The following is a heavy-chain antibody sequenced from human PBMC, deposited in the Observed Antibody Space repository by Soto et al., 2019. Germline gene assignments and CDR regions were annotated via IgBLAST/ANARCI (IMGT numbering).Heavy chain of an antibody. CDR3: AKDHSFAVSGSPDFDY. V-gene: IGHV3-30*18. CDR2: ISYDGSNK. D-gene: IGHD3-10*01. Sequence: QVQLVESGGGVVQPGRSLRLSCAASGFTFSSYGMHWVRQAPGKGLEWVAVISYDGSNKYYADSVKGRFTISRDNSKNTLYLQMNSLRAEDTAVYYCAKDHSFAVSGSPDFDYWGQGTLVTVSS. J-gene: IGHJ4*02. CDR1: GFTFSSYG.